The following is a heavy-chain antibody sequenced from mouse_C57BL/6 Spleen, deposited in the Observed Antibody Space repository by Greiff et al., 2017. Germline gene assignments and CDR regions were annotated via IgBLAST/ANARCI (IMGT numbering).Heavy chain of an antibody. D-gene: IGHD1-1*01. V-gene: IGHV1-74*01. CDR3: AIAVYGRRGDFDY. CDR1: GYTFTSYW. J-gene: IGHJ2*01. Sequence: VQLQQPGAELVKPGASVKVSCKASGYTFTSYWMHWVKQRPGQGLEWIGRIHPYDSDTNYNQKFKGKATLTVDKSSSTAYMQLSSLTSEDSAVSYCAIAVYGRRGDFDYWGQGTTLTVAS. CDR2: IHPYDSDT.